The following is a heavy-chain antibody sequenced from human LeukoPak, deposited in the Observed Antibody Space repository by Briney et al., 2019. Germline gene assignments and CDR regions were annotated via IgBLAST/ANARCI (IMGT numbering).Heavy chain of an antibody. V-gene: IGHV3-53*01. CDR1: GFTVSSNY. CDR2: IYSGGST. CDR3: ARTRFGELLGAFDI. Sequence: GGSLRLSCAASGFTVSSNYMSWVRQAPGKGLEWVSVIYSGGSTYYADSVKGRFTISRENSKNTLYLQMNSLRAEDTAVYYCARTRFGELLGAFDIWGQGTMVTVSS. J-gene: IGHJ3*02. D-gene: IGHD3-10*01.